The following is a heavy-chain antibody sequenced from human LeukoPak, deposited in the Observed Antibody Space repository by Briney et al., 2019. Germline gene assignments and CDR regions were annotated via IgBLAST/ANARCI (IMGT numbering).Heavy chain of an antibody. Sequence: GASVKVSCKVSGYTLTELSMHWVRQAPGKGLEWMGGFDPEDGETIYAQKFQGRVTMTEDTSTDTAYMELSSLRSEDTAVYYCAINHDYDYSKGYFDYWGQGTLVTVSS. D-gene: IGHD4-11*01. J-gene: IGHJ4*02. CDR2: FDPEDGET. V-gene: IGHV1-24*01. CDR3: AINHDYDYSKGYFDY. CDR1: GYTLTELS.